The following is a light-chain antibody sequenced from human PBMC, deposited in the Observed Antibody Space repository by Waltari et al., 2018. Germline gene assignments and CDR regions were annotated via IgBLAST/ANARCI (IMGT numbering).Light chain of an antibody. CDR1: SSNIGNKY. CDR2: ENT. V-gene: IGLV1-51*02. Sequence: QSVLTQPPSVSAAPGQRDTIPCSGGSSNIGNKYVCWYRQLPGTAPKLLIYENTERPSGLPGRFAGSTSGTSATLDITGLQAGDEDDYYCGTWDSSLSGAVFGGGTHLTVL. CDR3: GTWDSSLSGAV. J-gene: IGLJ7*01.